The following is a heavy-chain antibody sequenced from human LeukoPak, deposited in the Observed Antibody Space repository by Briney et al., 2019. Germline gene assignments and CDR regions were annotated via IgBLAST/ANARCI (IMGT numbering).Heavy chain of an antibody. CDR3: ARDVRGCGGDFDDCEYYYNGMDV. Sequence: KPSETLSLTCTVSGGSISSSSYYWGWIRQPPGKGLEWIGSIYYSGSTYYNPSLKSRVTISVDTSKNQFSLKLSSVTAADTAIYYCARDVRGCGGDFDDCEYYYNGMDVWGQGTTVTVSS. CDR1: GGSISSSSYY. D-gene: IGHD2-21*02. V-gene: IGHV4-39*07. CDR2: IYYSGST. J-gene: IGHJ6*02.